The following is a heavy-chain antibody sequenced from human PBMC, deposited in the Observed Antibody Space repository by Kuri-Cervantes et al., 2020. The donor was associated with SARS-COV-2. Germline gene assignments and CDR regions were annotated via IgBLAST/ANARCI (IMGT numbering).Heavy chain of an antibody. CDR2: IYYSGST. CDR1: GGSISSRSYY. J-gene: IGHJ6*02. D-gene: IGHD3-22*01. Sequence: ESLKISCSVSGGSISSRSYYWGWIRQPPGKGLEWIGSIYYSGSTNYNPTLKSRVTISVDTSTNQFFLNLTSATAADTAVYYCARQGGYYGMDVWGQGTTVTVSS. V-gene: IGHV4-39*01. CDR3: ARQGGYYGMDV.